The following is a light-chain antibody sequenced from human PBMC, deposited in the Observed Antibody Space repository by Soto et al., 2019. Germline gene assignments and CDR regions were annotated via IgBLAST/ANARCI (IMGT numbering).Light chain of an antibody. CDR2: EVT. CDR1: NNDVGTFNY. Sequence: QSVLTQPPSASGSPGQSVTISCTGTNNDVGTFNYVSWYQLHPGKAPKRLIYEVTKRPSGVPDRFSGSKSGNTASLTVSGLQAEDEADYYCSSYAASNNLVFGGGTNLTVL. CDR3: SSYAASNNLV. J-gene: IGLJ3*02. V-gene: IGLV2-8*01.